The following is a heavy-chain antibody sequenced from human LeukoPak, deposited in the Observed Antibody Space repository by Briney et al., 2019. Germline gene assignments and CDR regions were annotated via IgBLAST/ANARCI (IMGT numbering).Heavy chain of an antibody. J-gene: IGHJ4*02. Sequence: GGSLRLSCAASGFTFSSYAMNWVRQAPGKGLEWVSAISGRGGGTYHADSVKGRFTISRDNSKNTLYLQMNSLRVEDTALYYCAKNFYDSSGYIDYWGQGTLVTVSS. V-gene: IGHV3-23*01. D-gene: IGHD3-22*01. CDR1: GFTFSSYA. CDR3: AKNFYDSSGYIDY. CDR2: ISGRGGGT.